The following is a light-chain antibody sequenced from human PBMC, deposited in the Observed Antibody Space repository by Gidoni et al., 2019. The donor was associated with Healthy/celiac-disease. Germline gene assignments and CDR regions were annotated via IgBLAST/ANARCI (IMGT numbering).Light chain of an antibody. CDR1: SSDVGGYNY. J-gene: IGLJ1*01. Sequence: QSALTQPASVSGFPGQSITISCTGTSSDVGGYNYVSWYQQHPGKAPKLMIYDVSNRPSGVSNRFSGSKSGNTASLTISGLQAEDEADYYCSSYTSSSPYVFGTWTKVTVL. CDR3: SSYTSSSPYV. CDR2: DVS. V-gene: IGLV2-14*01.